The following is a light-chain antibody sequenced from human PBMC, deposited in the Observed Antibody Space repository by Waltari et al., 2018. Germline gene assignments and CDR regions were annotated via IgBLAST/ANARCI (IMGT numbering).Light chain of an antibody. CDR2: DVT. CDR3: SSYTTSTWV. Sequence: QSALTQHAYVSGCLGQSTTISCTRTSSDIGGYKYFSWFQQHPGKAPKLMIYDVTKWPSGVSNRCSGSKSANTAYLTISGLQAEDEADYYGSSYTTSTWVFGGGTKLTVL. CDR1: SSDIGGYKY. J-gene: IGLJ3*02. V-gene: IGLV2-14*01.